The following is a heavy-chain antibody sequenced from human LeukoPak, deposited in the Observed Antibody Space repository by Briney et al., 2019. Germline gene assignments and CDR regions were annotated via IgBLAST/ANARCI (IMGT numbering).Heavy chain of an antibody. Sequence: GGSLRLSCAASGFTFSSYWMNWARQAPGKGLEWVASINHNGNVNYYVDSVKGRFTISRDNAKNSLYLQMSNLRAEDTAVYFCARGGGLDVWGLGATVTVSS. J-gene: IGHJ6*02. V-gene: IGHV3-7*03. D-gene: IGHD3-16*01. CDR1: GFTFSSYW. CDR3: ARGGGLDV. CDR2: INHNGNVN.